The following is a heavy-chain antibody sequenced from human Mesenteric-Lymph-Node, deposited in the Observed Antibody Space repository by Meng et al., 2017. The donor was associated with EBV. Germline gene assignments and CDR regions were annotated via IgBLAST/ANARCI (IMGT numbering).Heavy chain of an antibody. CDR3: ARDHGGKYYY. CDR2: ISAYNGDT. CDR1: GYTFTSYG. V-gene: IGHV1-18*01. J-gene: IGHJ4*02. D-gene: IGHD1-26*01. Sequence: QVQLVQSGAEVNKPGASVKVSWKASGYTFTSYGSSWVRQAPGQGLEWMGWISAYNGDTKYAQKVQDRVTMTTDTSTSTVYMELRSLGSDDTAVYYCARDHGGKYYYWGQGTLVTVSS.